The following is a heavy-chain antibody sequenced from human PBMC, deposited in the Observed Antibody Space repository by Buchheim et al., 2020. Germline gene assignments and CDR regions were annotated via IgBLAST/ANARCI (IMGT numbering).Heavy chain of an antibody. Sequence: EVQLLESGGGLVQPGGSLRLSCVASGFTFSTYGMNWVRQVPGKGLEWVSSISGTAGTKHYADSVKGRSTISRDYSKSTLYLQMNNVRAEDTAVYYCAKDLTMVRGVISKYYYGMDVWGQGTT. D-gene: IGHD3-10*01. J-gene: IGHJ6*02. V-gene: IGHV3-23*01. CDR3: AKDLTMVRGVISKYYYGMDV. CDR1: GFTFSTYG. CDR2: ISGTAGTK.